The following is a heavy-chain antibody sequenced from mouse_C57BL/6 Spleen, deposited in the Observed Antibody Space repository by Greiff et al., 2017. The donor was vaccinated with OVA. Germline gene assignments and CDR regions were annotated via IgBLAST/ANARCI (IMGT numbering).Heavy chain of an antibody. Sequence: VQLQQPGAELVKPGASVKLSCKASGYTFTSYWMQWVKQRPGQGLEWIGEIDPSDSYTNYNQKFKGKATLTVDTSSSTAYMQLSSLTSEDSAVYYCARRGYEGYFDVWGTVTTVTVSS. V-gene: IGHV1-50*01. CDR3: ARRGYEGYFDV. J-gene: IGHJ1*03. CDR2: IDPSDSYT. CDR1: GYTFTSYW. D-gene: IGHD3-1*01.